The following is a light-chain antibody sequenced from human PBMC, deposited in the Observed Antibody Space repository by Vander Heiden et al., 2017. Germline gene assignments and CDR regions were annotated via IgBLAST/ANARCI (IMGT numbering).Light chain of an antibody. Sequence: EIVMTQSTATLSVSPGERATLSCRASQSVSSNLAWYQQKPVQSLRLLIYGAFTRATGIPARFSGSRSGTEFTLTISSLQSEDFAVYYCQQDNNWPPLAFGGGTEVEIK. CDR3: QQDNNWPPLA. CDR1: QSVSSN. CDR2: GAF. J-gene: IGKJ4*01. V-gene: IGKV3-15*01.